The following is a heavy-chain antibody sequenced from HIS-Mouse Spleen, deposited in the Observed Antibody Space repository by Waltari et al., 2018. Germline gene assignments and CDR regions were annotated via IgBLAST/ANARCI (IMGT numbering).Heavy chain of an antibody. Sequence: QVQLVESGGGVVQPGRSLRLSCAASGFTFRSYAMHLVRPAPGKGLEWVAVISYDGSNKYYADSVKGRFTISRDNSKNTLYLQMNSLRAEDTAVYYCARDRLGGSGSYYFDYWGQGTLVTVSS. J-gene: IGHJ4*02. CDR3: ARDRLGGSGSYYFDY. CDR1: GFTFRSYA. CDR2: ISYDGSNK. D-gene: IGHD3-10*01. V-gene: IGHV3-30*04.